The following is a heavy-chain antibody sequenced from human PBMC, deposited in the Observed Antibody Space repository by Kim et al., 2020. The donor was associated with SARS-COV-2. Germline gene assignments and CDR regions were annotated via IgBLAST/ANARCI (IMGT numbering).Heavy chain of an antibody. CDR3: ARDYTVRGYCSSTSCYWGWFDP. J-gene: IGHJ5*02. V-gene: IGHV6-1*01. CDR1: GDSVSSNSAA. D-gene: IGHD2-2*01. Sequence: SQTLSLTCAISGDSVSSNSAAWNWIRQSPSRGLEWLGRTYYRSKWYNDYAVSVKSRITINPDTSKNQFSLQLNSVTPEDTAVYYCARDYTVRGYCSSTSCYWGWFDPWGQGTLVTVSS. CDR2: TYYRSKWYN.